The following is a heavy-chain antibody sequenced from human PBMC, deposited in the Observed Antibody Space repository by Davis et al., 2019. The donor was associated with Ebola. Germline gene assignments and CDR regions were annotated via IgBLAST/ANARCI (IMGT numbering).Heavy chain of an antibody. CDR1: GGTFSSYA. CDR3: ARRYCSSTSCYRDYYYMDV. J-gene: IGHJ6*03. CDR2: IIPIFGTA. D-gene: IGHD2-2*02. Sequence: SVKVSCKASGGTFSSYAISWVRQAPGQGLEWMGGIIPIFGTANYAQKFQGRVTITADESTSTAYMELSSLRSEDTAVYYCARRYCSSTSCYRDYYYMDVWGKGTTVTVSS. V-gene: IGHV1-69*13.